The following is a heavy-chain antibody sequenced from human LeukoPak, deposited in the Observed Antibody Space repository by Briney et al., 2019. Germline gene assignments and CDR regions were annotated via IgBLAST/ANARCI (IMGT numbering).Heavy chain of an antibody. V-gene: IGHV4-31*03. D-gene: IGHD1-26*01. CDR2: TSYSEGT. CDR1: GGSVSRGGYY. Sequence: SETLSLTCTVSGGSVSRGGYYWNWIRQHPGKGLEWIGFTSYSEGTYYNPSLMSRITISEDRSQNQFSLKMRDVTAADTAVYFCATADWESFYFDSWGQGALVAVSS. CDR3: ATADWESFYFDS. J-gene: IGHJ4*02.